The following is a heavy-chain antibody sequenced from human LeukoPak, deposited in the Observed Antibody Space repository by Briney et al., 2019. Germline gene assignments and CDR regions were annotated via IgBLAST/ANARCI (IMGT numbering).Heavy chain of an antibody. Sequence: ASVKVSCKASGYTFTGYYIHWVRQAPGQGLEWMGWINPNSGGTNYAQKFQGRVTMTRDTSISTVYMELSRLRSDDTAVYYCARDLVERDDFPDWGQGALVTVSS. CDR2: INPNSGGT. D-gene: IGHD3-3*01. J-gene: IGHJ4*02. CDR3: ARDLVERDDFPD. CDR1: GYTFTGYY. V-gene: IGHV1-2*02.